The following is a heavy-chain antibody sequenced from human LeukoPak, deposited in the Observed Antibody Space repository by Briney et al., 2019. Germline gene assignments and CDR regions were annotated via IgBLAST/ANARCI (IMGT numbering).Heavy chain of an antibody. Sequence: SETLSLTCAVYGGSFSGYYWSWIRQPPGKGLEWIGEINHSGSTNYNPSLKSRVTISVDTSKNQFSLGLTSVTAADAGLYYCARGGSFYYGSASLEYFQHWGQGTLVTVSS. CDR3: ARGGSFYYGSASLEYFQH. J-gene: IGHJ1*01. V-gene: IGHV4-34*01. D-gene: IGHD3-10*01. CDR1: GGSFSGYY. CDR2: INHSGST.